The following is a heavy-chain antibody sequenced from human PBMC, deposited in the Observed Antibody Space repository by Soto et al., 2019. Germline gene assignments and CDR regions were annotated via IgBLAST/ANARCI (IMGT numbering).Heavy chain of an antibody. CDR2: INPSDGGT. CDR1: GYTFTNYH. V-gene: IGHV1-46*01. J-gene: IGHJ4*02. CDR3: ARVAHQSLDY. D-gene: IGHD5-12*01. Sequence: XSVKVSCKTSGYTFTNYHIHWVRQAPGQGLEWLGIINPSDGGTGYAQKFQGRVTMTRDTSTSTAYMDMSSLRSEDTVVYYCARVAHQSLDYWGLGTLVTVSS.